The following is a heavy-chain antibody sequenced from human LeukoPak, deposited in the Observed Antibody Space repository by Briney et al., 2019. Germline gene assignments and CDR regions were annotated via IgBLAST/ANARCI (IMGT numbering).Heavy chain of an antibody. CDR3: AREGVVVIGFDY. CDR1: GFTFSSYS. Sequence: GGSLRLSCAASGFTFSSYSMNWVRQAPGKGLEWVSSISSSSSYIYYADSVKGRFTISRDNAKNSLYLQMNSLRAEDPAVYYCAREGVVVIGFDYWGQGTLVTVSS. CDR2: ISSSSSYI. D-gene: IGHD3-22*01. V-gene: IGHV3-21*01. J-gene: IGHJ4*02.